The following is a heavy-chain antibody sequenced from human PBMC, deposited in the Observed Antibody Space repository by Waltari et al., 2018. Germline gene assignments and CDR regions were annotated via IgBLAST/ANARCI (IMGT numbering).Heavy chain of an antibody. Sequence: EVQLVESGGGLVQPGGSLRLSCAASGFTFSSYSMNCVRQAPGKGLEWVSYISSSSSTIYYADSVKGRFTISRDNAKNSLYLQMNSLRAEDTAVYYCARDYDCSSTSCFYYYYMDVWGKGTTVTVSS. D-gene: IGHD2-2*01. V-gene: IGHV3-48*04. CDR2: ISSSSSTI. CDR3: ARDYDCSSTSCFYYYYMDV. CDR1: GFTFSSYS. J-gene: IGHJ6*03.